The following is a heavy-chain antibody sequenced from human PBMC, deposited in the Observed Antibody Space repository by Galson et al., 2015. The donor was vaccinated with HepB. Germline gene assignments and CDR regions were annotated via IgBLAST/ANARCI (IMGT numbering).Heavy chain of an antibody. V-gene: IGHV3-48*02. J-gene: IGHJ4*02. D-gene: IGHD6-13*01. CDR3: ARDPPRCGQGNKMIAAAGTIGY. Sequence: SLRLSCAASGSTFSSYSMNWVRQAPGKGLEWVSYISSSSSTIYYADSVKGRFTISRDNAKNSLYLQMNSLRDEDTAVYYCARDPPRCGQGNKMIAAAGTIGYWGQGTLVTVSS. CDR1: GSTFSSYS. CDR2: ISSSSSTI.